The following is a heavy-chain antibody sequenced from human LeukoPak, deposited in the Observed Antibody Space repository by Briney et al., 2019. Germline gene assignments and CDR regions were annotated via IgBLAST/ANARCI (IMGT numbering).Heavy chain of an antibody. CDR3: ARDGVTFYYYYMDV. CDR1: GGSISSGSYY. D-gene: IGHD3-3*01. J-gene: IGHJ6*03. Sequence: SETLSLTCTVSGGSISSGSYYWSWIRQPAGKGLEWIGRIYTSGSTNYNPSLKSRVTISVDTSKNQFSLKLSSVTPADTAVYYCARDGVTFYYYYMDVWGKGTTVTVSS. V-gene: IGHV4-61*02. CDR2: IYTSGST.